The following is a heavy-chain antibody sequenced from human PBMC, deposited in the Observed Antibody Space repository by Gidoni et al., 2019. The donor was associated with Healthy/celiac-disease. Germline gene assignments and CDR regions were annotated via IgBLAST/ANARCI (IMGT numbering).Heavy chain of an antibody. D-gene: IGHD3-22*01. CDR3: AHSPVVVIHFDY. Sequence: QITFTDSGPTLVKPTQTLTLTCTFSGFSLSTSGVGVGWIRQPPGKALEWLALIYWNDDKRYNPSLKSRLTITKDTSKNQVVLTMTNMDPGDTATYYCAHSPVVVIHFDYWGQGTLVTVSS. CDR2: IYWNDDK. V-gene: IGHV2-5*01. J-gene: IGHJ4*02. CDR1: GFSLSTSGVG.